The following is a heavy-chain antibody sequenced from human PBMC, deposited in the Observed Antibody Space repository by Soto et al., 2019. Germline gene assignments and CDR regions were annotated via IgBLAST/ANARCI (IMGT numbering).Heavy chain of an antibody. V-gene: IGHV4-30-2*01. CDR2: IYHSGST. CDR3: ARGTPPQLSYFDY. Sequence: QVQLQESGPGLVKPSQTLSLTCTVSGGSISSGDYYWSWIRQPPGKGLEWIGYIYHSGSTYYNPSLKSRVTISVDRSKNQFSLKLSSVTAADTAVYYCARGTPPQLSYFDYWGQGTLVTVSS. CDR1: GGSISSGDYY. D-gene: IGHD6-6*01. J-gene: IGHJ4*02.